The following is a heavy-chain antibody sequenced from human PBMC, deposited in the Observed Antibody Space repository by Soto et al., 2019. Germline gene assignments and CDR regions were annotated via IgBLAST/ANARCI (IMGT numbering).Heavy chain of an antibody. CDR3: ARVVDIVVVPAVYFDY. Sequence: EVQLVESGGGLVQPGGSLRLSCAASGFTFSSYWMSWVRQAPGKGLEWVANIKQDGSEKYYVDSVKGRFTISRDNAKNSLDLQMNSLGAEDTAVYYCARVVDIVVVPAVYFDYWGQETLVTVSS. CDR2: IKQDGSEK. J-gene: IGHJ4*02. V-gene: IGHV3-7*01. D-gene: IGHD2-2*03. CDR1: GFTFSSYW.